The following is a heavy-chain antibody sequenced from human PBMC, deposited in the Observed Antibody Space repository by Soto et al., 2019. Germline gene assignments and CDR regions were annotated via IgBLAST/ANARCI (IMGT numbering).Heavy chain of an antibody. CDR1: GGSISSSSYY. Sequence: SETLSLTCTVSGGSISSSSYYWGWIRQPPGKGLEWIGSIYYSGSTYYNPSLKSSVTISADTSKNQFSLKLSSVTAADTAVYYCARRCLPAPAGVEFVLGNWFDPWGQGTLVTVSS. CDR3: ARRCLPAPAGVEFVLGNWFDP. D-gene: IGHD3-3*01. CDR2: IYYSGST. V-gene: IGHV4-39*01. J-gene: IGHJ5*02.